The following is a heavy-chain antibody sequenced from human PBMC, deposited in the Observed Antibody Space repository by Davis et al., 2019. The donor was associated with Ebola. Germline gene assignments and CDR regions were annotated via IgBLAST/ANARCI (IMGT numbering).Heavy chain of an antibody. D-gene: IGHD6-13*01. CDR1: GYTFTGYY. J-gene: IGHJ6*02. V-gene: IGHV1-2*02. CDR2: INPNSGGT. CDR3: ASSTNIAAAGNTYYYYGMDV. Sequence: ASVTVSCTASGYTFTGYYMHWVRQAPGQGLEWMGWINPNSGGTNYAQKFQGTVTMTRDTSISTAYMELSRMRSDDTAVYYCASSTNIAAAGNTYYYYGMDVWGQGTTVTVSS.